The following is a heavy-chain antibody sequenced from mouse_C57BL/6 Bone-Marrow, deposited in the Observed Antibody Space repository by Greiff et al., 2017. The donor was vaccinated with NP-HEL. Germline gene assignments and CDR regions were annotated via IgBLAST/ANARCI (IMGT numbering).Heavy chain of an antibody. D-gene: IGHD1-1*01. V-gene: IGHV1-82*01. Sequence: QVQLQQSGPELVKPGASVKISCKASGYAFSSSWMNWVKQRPGKGLEWIGRIYPGDGDTNYNGKFKGKATLTADKSSSTAYMQLSSLTSEDAAVYCWARRGSRGCVDDWGTGTTVTVSS. CDR1: GYAFSSSW. J-gene: IGHJ1*03. CDR2: IYPGDGDT. CDR3: ARRGSRGCVDD.